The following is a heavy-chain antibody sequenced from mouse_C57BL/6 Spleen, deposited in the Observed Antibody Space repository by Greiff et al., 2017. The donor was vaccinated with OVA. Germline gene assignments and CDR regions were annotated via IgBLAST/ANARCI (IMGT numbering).Heavy chain of an antibody. V-gene: IGHV7-1*01. CDR2: SRNKANDYTT. D-gene: IGHD4-1*01. Sequence: EVMLVESGGGLVQSGRSLRLSCATSGFTFSDFYMEWVRQAPGKGLEWIAASRNKANDYTTEYSASVKGRFIVSRDTSQSLLYLQMNALRAEDTAIYYCARDAGETGSFAYWGQGTLVTVSA. CDR3: ARDAGETGSFAY. CDR1: GFTFSDFY. J-gene: IGHJ3*01.